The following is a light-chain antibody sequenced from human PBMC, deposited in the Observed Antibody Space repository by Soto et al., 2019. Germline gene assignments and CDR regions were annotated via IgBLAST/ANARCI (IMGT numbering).Light chain of an antibody. Sequence: QSALTQPASVSGSPGQSITISCTGTSSDVGGYNDVSWYQQHPGKAPKLMIYEVSNRPSGVSHRFSGYKSGNTASLTISGLQAEDEADYYCSSYTSSSTVVFGGGTKLTVL. CDR3: SSYTSSSTVV. V-gene: IGLV2-14*01. J-gene: IGLJ2*01. CDR1: SSDVGGYND. CDR2: EVS.